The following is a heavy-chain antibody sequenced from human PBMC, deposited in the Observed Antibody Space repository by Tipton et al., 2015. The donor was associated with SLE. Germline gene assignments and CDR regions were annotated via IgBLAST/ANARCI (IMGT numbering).Heavy chain of an antibody. J-gene: IGHJ6*03. CDR2: IYYSGST. CDR1: GGSISSYY. CDR3: ARQSNYMDV. V-gene: IGHV4-59*07. Sequence: TLSLTCTVPGGSISSYYWSWIRQPPGKGLEWIGYIYYSGSTNYNPSLKSRVTISVDTSKNQFSLKLSSVTAADTAVYYCARQSNYMDVWGKGTTVTVSS.